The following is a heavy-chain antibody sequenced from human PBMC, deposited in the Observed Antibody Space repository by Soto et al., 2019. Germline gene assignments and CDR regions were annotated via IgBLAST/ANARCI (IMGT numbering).Heavy chain of an antibody. V-gene: IGHV1-69*01. D-gene: IGHD6-25*01. CDR2: IIPIFDTA. J-gene: IGHJ6*02. CDR3: ARDGVGVKRLARGYYGMDV. CDR1: GGTFSSYG. Sequence: QVQLVQSGAEVKKPGSSVKVSCKASGGTFSSYGISWVRQAPGQGLEWMGGIIPIFDTANYAQKFQGRVTITADESTSTAYMELSSLRSEDTAVYYCARDGVGVKRLARGYYGMDVWGQGTTVTVSS.